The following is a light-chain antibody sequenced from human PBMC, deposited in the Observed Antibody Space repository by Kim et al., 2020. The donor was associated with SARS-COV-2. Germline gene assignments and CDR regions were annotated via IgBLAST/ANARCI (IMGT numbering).Light chain of an antibody. J-gene: IGLJ3*02. Sequence: QSALTQPASVSGSPGQSLTISCTGTTSDIGRFDYVSWFQQHPGKAPKLIIFDVTKRPSGISIRFSASKSGNTASLTISGLQTEDEADYYCSSYSSSSTRRVFGGGTKVTVL. CDR2: DVT. CDR1: TSDIGRFDY. V-gene: IGLV2-14*03. CDR3: SSYSSSSTRRV.